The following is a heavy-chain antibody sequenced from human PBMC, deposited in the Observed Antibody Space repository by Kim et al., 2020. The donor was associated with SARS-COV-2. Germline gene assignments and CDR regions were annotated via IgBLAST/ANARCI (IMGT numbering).Heavy chain of an antibody. CDR3: ARENGPGTVAY. J-gene: IGHJ4*01. D-gene: IGHD1-1*01. Sequence: GGSLRLSCAGSGFAFADYWMTWARQAPGKGLEVVADIAEPGSDTYYIESVEGRFSISRDNSRKTLYLQMNSLRAEDTAVYFCARENGPGTVAYWG. CDR2: IAEPGSDT. V-gene: IGHV3-7*01. CDR1: GFAFADYW.